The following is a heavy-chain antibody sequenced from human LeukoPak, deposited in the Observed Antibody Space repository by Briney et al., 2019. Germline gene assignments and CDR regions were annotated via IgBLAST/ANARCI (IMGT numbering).Heavy chain of an antibody. Sequence: TGGSLRLSCAASGFTFSDYYMSWIRQAPGKGLEWVSYISSSGSTIYYADSVKGRFTISRDNAKSSLYLQMNSLRAEDTAVYYCARRSVTIYYMDVWGKGTTVTISS. J-gene: IGHJ6*03. CDR3: ARRSVTIYYMDV. D-gene: IGHD4-11*01. CDR2: ISSSGSTI. V-gene: IGHV3-11*04. CDR1: GFTFSDYY.